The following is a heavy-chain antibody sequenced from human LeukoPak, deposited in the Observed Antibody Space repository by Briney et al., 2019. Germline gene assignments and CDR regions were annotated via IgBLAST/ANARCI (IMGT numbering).Heavy chain of an antibody. CDR3: ARQQQLGYDY. CDR1: GGSFSGYY. Sequence: SETLSLTCAVYGGSFSGYYWSWIRQPPGKGLEWIGEINHSGSTNYNPSLKSRVTISVDTSKNQFSLKLSSVTAADTAVYYCARQQQLGYDYWGQGTLVTVSS. V-gene: IGHV4-34*01. J-gene: IGHJ4*02. D-gene: IGHD6-13*01. CDR2: INHSGST.